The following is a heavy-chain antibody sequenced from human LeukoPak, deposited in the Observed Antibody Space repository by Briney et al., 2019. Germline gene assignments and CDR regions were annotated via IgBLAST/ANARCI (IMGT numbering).Heavy chain of an antibody. CDR1: GGSISSSPYN. V-gene: IGHV4-39*01. D-gene: IGHD4-17*01. CDR2: ISYSVNT. J-gene: IGHJ5*02. Sequence: PSETLSLTCTVSGGSISSSPYNRGWIRQPPGKGLEWIGTISYSVNTYYNPSLKGRVTISADTSKNQFSLNLSSVTAADTALYYCARLPTGFPNWFDPWGQGTLVTVSS. CDR3: ARLPTGFPNWFDP.